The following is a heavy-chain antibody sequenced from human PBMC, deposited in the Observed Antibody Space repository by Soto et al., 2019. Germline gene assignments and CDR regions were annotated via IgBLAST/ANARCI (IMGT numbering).Heavy chain of an antibody. CDR1: GGSISSYY. Sequence: QVQLQESGPGLVKPSETLSLTCTVSGGSISSYYWSWIRQPPGKGLEWIGYIYYSGSTNYNPSLKRRGTHTGRPAQEQFSPELSPGAAGGTAGEFWAGGVVPAQHGYQPRYLHPWGRGPLVTFSS. D-gene: IGHD2-2*01. CDR2: IYYSGST. J-gene: IGHJ2*01. CDR3: AGGVVPAQHGYQPRYLHP. V-gene: IGHV4-59*01.